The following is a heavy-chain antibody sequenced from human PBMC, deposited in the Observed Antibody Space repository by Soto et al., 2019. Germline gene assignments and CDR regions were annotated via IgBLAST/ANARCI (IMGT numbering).Heavy chain of an antibody. D-gene: IGHD3-22*01. CDR1: GGSISSYY. CDR2: IYYSGST. CDR3: ARSMMMEHDY. V-gene: IGHV4-59*01. J-gene: IGHJ4*02. Sequence: SETMSLTCTVSGGSISSYYWSWIRQPPGKGLEWIGYIYYSGSTNYNPSLKSRVTISVDTSKNQFSLKLSSVTAADTAVYYCARSMMMEHDYWGQGTLVTVSS.